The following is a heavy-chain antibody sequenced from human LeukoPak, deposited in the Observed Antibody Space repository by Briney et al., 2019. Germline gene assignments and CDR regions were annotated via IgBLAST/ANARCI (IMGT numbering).Heavy chain of an antibody. Sequence: SETLSLTCAVSGYSISSGYYWGWIRPPPGKGLEWIGSIYHSGSTYYNPSLKSRVTISVDTSKNQFSLKLSSVTAADTAVYYCARHDPTMGDFWSGYATSTRAFDIWGQGTMVTVSS. J-gene: IGHJ3*02. CDR2: IYHSGST. CDR3: ARHDPTMGDFWSGYATSTRAFDI. D-gene: IGHD3-3*01. V-gene: IGHV4-38-2*01. CDR1: GYSISSGYY.